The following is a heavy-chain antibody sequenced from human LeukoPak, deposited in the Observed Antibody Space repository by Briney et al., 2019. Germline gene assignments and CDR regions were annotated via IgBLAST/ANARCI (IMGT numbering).Heavy chain of an antibody. D-gene: IGHD1-14*01. J-gene: IGHJ4*02. CDR3: ATPEDLGTVYY. CDR1: GFTLTDNY. Sequence: GGSLRLSCAASGFTLTDNYMSWIRQAPGKGLERVAYINNVGNIIYYADSVKGRFTISRDNAKQSLYLQMNSLRAEDTAMYYCATPEDLGTVYYWRRGTLVTVSS. V-gene: IGHV3-11*04. CDR2: INNVGNII.